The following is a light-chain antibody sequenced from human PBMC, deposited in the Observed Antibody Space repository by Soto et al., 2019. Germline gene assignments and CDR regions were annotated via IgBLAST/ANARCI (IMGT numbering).Light chain of an antibody. V-gene: IGKV3-15*01. CDR2: GAS. Sequence: EIVMTQSPATLSVSPGERATLSCRASQSVSSNLAWYQQEPGQAPRLLIYGASNRATGIPDRFSGSGSGTEFTLTISSLQSEDYAVYYCHKYNNWPPWTFGQGTKVDIK. CDR3: HKYNNWPPWT. CDR1: QSVSSN. J-gene: IGKJ1*01.